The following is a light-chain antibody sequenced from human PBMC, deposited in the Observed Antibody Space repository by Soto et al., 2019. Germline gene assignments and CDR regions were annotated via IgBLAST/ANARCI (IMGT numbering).Light chain of an antibody. CDR3: SSYLTLTSLVV. CDR2: EVI. Sequence: QSALTQPASVSGSPGQSITITCTGSSSDIGGYKFVSWYQQHPGKAPKVIMYEVINRPSGVSNRFSGSKSGNTASLTISGLQADDEADYFCSSYLTLTSLVVFGGRTKLTVL. V-gene: IGLV2-14*03. J-gene: IGLJ2*01. CDR1: SSDIGGYKF.